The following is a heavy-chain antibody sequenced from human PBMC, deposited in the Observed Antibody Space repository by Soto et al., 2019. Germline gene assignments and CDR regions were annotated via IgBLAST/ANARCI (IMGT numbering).Heavy chain of an antibody. J-gene: IGHJ4*02. CDR3: AAGGDGDYVPLFDY. CDR1: GFTFTSSA. CDR2: IVVGSGNT. Sequence: ASVKVSCKASGFTFTSSAVQWVRQARGQRLEWIGWIVVGSGNTNYAQKFQERVTITRDMSTSTAYMELSSLRSEDTAVYYCAAGGDGDYVPLFDYWGQGTLVTVSS. V-gene: IGHV1-58*01. D-gene: IGHD4-17*01.